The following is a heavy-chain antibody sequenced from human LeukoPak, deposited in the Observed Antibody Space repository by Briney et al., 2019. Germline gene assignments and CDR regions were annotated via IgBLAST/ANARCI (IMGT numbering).Heavy chain of an antibody. J-gene: IGHJ5*02. D-gene: IGHD6-19*01. CDR1: GGSFSGYY. Sequence: SETLSLTCAVYGGSFSGYYWSWIRQPPGKGLEWIGEINHSGSTNYNPSLKSRVTISVDTSKNQFSLKLSSVTAADTAVYYCAGPSGWSGPNWFDPWGQGTLVTVSS. CDR3: AGPSGWSGPNWFDP. CDR2: INHSGST. V-gene: IGHV4-34*01.